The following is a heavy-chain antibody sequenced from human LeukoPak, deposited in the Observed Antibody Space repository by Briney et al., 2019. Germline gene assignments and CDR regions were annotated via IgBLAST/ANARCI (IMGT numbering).Heavy chain of an antibody. J-gene: IGHJ4*02. CDR3: ATSPTVTKGSGPFDY. D-gene: IGHD4-17*01. V-gene: IGHV1-24*01. CDR2: FDPEDGET. CDR1: GYTLTELS. Sequence: ASVKVSCKVSGYTLTELSMHWVRQAPGKGLEWMGGFDPEDGETIYAQKFQGRVTKTEDTSTDTAYMELSSLRSEDTAVYYCATSPTVTKGSGPFDYWGQGTLVTVSS.